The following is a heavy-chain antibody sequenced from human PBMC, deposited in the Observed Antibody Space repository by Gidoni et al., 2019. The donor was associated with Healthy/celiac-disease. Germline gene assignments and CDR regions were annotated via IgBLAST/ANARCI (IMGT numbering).Heavy chain of an antibody. D-gene: IGHD6-19*01. J-gene: IGHJ4*02. Sequence: EVQLLESGGGLVQPGGSLSLSCAASGFTFGRYAMSWVRQAPGKGLEWVSAISGSGGSTYYADSVKGRFTISRDNSKNTLYLQMNSLRAEDTAVYYCAKSLGSAGQWLVFDYWGQGTLVTVSS. CDR3: AKSLGSAGQWLVFDY. CDR2: ISGSGGST. CDR1: GFTFGRYA. V-gene: IGHV3-23*01.